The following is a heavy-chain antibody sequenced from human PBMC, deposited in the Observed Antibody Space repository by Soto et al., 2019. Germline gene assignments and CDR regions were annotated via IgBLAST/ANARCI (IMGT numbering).Heavy chain of an antibody. CDR3: ARLSCSGKSCSCGGALDV. D-gene: IGHD2-21*01. V-gene: IGHV4-31*02. Sequence: WTWIRQHPGEGLEWIGYISYTGGAYNAPSLNSRVTISLDTSNNQFSLNLISVTASDTAVYYCARLSCSGKSCSCGGALDVWGQGTMVTVSS. CDR2: ISYTGGA. J-gene: IGHJ3*01.